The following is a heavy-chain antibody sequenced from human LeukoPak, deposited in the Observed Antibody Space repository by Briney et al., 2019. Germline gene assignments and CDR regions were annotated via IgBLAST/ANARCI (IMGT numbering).Heavy chain of an antibody. Sequence: ASVKLSCKASGYTFTGYYMHWVRQAPGQGLEWMGWINPNSGGTNYAQKFQGWVTMTRDTSISTAYMELSRLRSDDTAVYYCAREVDYGSGSYSYGMDVWGKGTTVTVSS. J-gene: IGHJ6*04. V-gene: IGHV1-2*04. CDR1: GYTFTGYY. CDR2: INPNSGGT. D-gene: IGHD3-10*01. CDR3: AREVDYGSGSYSYGMDV.